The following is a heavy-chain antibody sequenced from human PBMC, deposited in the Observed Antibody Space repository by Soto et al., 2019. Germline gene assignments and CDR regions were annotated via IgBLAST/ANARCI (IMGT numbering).Heavy chain of an antibody. CDR3: ARPYCSGGSCYSPPDY. CDR1: GFTLSNFW. J-gene: IGHJ4*02. Sequence: EVQVVDSGGGLVQPGGSLRLSCAASGFTLSNFWVYWVRQAPGRGLVWVSGINTDGSSTTYADSVKGRFTISRDNAKDRVYLQMNSLRAEDTAVYYCARPYCSGGSCYSPPDYWGQGCLVTVSS. CDR2: INTDGSST. D-gene: IGHD2-15*01. V-gene: IGHV3-74*03.